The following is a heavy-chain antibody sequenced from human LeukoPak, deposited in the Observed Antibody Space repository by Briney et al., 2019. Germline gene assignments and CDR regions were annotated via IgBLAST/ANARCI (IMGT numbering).Heavy chain of an antibody. Sequence: SETLSLTCTVSGGSSSSSSYYWAWIRQPPGKGLEWIGSIDYTGSTYYNPSLKSRVTISVDTSKNQFSLKLSSATAADTAVYYWARPQGWGCSGGSCYSGVRVAFDIWGQGTMVTVSS. CDR3: ARPQGWGCSGGSCYSGVRVAFDI. CDR2: IDYTGST. J-gene: IGHJ3*02. V-gene: IGHV4-39*07. D-gene: IGHD2-15*01. CDR1: GGSSSSSSYY.